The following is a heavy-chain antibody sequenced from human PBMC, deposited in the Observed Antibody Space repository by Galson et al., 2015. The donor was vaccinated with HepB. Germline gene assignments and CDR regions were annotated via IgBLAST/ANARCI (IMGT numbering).Heavy chain of an antibody. Sequence: SLRLSCAASGFTFSSYAMSWVRQAPGKGLEWVSAISGSGGSTYYADSVKGRFTISRDNSKNTLYLQMNSLRAEDTAVYYCAKGGGIAAAGRRLVGAPPDYYYYGMDVWGQGTTVTVSS. V-gene: IGHV3-23*01. CDR1: GFTFSSYA. D-gene: IGHD6-13*01. CDR2: ISGSGGST. J-gene: IGHJ6*02. CDR3: AKGGGIAAAGRRLVGAPPDYYYYGMDV.